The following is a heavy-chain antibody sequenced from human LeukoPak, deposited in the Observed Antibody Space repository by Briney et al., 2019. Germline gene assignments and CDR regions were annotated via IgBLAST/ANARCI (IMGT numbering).Heavy chain of an antibody. V-gene: IGHV3-30*02. Sequence: PGGSLRLSCAASGFTFSSYGMHWVRQAPGKGLEWVAFIRYDGSNKYYADSVKGRFTISRDNSKNTLYLQMNSLRAEDTAVYYCAKEGTISISCFQHWGQGTLVTVSS. D-gene: IGHD3-3*01. CDR1: GFTFSSYG. CDR3: AKEGTISISCFQH. J-gene: IGHJ1*01. CDR2: IRYDGSNK.